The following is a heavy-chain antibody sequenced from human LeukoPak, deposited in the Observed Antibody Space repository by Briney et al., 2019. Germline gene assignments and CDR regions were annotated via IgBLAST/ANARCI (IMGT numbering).Heavy chain of an antibody. J-gene: IGHJ4*02. CDR1: GGSFSGYY. CDR3: ARYPVHGGPFDY. Sequence: KPSETLSLTCAVYGGSFSGYYWSWIRQPPGKGLEWIGEINHSGSTNYNPSLKSRVTISVDTSKNQFSLKLSSVTAADTAVYYCARYPVHGGPFDYWGQGSLVAVCS. V-gene: IGHV4-34*01. CDR2: INHSGST. D-gene: IGHD2-2*01.